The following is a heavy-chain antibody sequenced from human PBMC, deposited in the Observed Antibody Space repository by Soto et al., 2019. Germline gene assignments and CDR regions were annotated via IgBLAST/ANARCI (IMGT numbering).Heavy chain of an antibody. CDR3: ARIPDLLSWSGPETWFDP. CDR2: IIPIFGTA. D-gene: IGHD3-3*01. CDR1: GGTFSSYA. V-gene: IGHV1-69*06. J-gene: IGHJ5*02. Sequence: QVQLVQSGAEVKKPGSSVKVSCKASGGTFSSYAISWVRQAPGQGLEWMGGIIPIFGTANYAQKFQGRVTITADKSTSKAYLELSSLRSEDTAVYYCARIPDLLSWSGPETWFDPWGQGTLVTVSS.